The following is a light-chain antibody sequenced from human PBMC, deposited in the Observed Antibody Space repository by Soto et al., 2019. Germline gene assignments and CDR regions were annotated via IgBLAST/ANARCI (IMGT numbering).Light chain of an antibody. Sequence: DIQLTQSPSFLSASVEDRVTISCRASYDISSSLAWYQQEPGKPPKLLIYDSSTLQTGVPLRFTGSGSGRKFTLTISGLQFGDFATYFCQQLSHYPYTFGQGIKLEI. CDR3: QQLSHYPYT. CDR1: YDISSS. V-gene: IGKV1-9*01. J-gene: IGKJ2*01. CDR2: DSS.